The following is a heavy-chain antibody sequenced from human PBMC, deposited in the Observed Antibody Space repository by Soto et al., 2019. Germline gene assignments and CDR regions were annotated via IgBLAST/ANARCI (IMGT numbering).Heavy chain of an antibody. CDR1: GGSISSGGYY. D-gene: IGHD3-10*01. J-gene: IGHJ6*02. CDR2: IYYSGST. CDR3: ARDSMVRGVIYGMDV. Sequence: SETLSLTCTVSGGSISSGGYYWSWIRQHPGKGLEWIGYIYYSGSTYYNPSLKSRVTISVDTSKNQFSLKLSSVTAAGTAVYYCARDSMVRGVIYGMDVWGQGTTVTVSS. V-gene: IGHV4-31*03.